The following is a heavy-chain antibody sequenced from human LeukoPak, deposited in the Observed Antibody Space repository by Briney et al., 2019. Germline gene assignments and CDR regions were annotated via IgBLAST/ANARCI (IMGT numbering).Heavy chain of an antibody. Sequence: GASVKVSCKASGGTLSSYAISWVRQAPGQGLEWMGRIIPLLAIPKYAQKFQGRVTIAADTSTVYMELSSLRYEDTAVYYCAKAADTLTGYPLMNWGQGTLVTVSS. D-gene: IGHD3-9*01. CDR2: IIPLLAIP. CDR3: AKAADTLTGYPLMN. V-gene: IGHV1-69*04. CDR1: GGTLSSYA. J-gene: IGHJ4*02.